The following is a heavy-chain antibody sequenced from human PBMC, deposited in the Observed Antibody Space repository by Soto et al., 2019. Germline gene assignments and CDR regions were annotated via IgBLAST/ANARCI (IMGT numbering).Heavy chain of an antibody. CDR3: AKGGGDYTAFDI. CDR1: GFTFSRYA. Sequence: EVQLLESGGGLVQPGGSLRLSCAASGFTFSRYAMSWVRQAPGKGLEWVSAISTSGSNTYYTDSVKGLFTISRDNSKNTLHLQMNSLRAEDSAIYYCAKGGGDYTAFDIWGQGTLVTVSS. J-gene: IGHJ3*02. CDR2: ISTSGSNT. V-gene: IGHV3-23*01. D-gene: IGHD4-17*01.